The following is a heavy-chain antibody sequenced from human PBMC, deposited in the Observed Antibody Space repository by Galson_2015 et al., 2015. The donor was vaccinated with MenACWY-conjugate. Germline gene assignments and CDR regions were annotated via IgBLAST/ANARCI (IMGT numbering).Heavy chain of an antibody. Sequence: ETLSLTCTVSGDSISRHYWSWIRQPPGKGLEWIGFFFNSVSADYSPTNYNPSLKSRVTISADTSKNQFSLELRSVTAADTAVYSCARGVAMVRGVITPPFFDSWGQGTLVTVSS. D-gene: IGHD3-10*01. CDR1: GDSISRHY. CDR2: FFNSVSADYSPT. CDR3: ARGVAMVRGVITPPFFDS. J-gene: IGHJ4*02. V-gene: IGHV4-59*11.